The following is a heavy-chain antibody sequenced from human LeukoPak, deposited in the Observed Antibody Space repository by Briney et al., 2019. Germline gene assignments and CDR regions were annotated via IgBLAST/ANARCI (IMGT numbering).Heavy chain of an antibody. CDR2: IYHSGST. J-gene: IGHJ4*02. Sequence: PSETLSLTRTVSGYSISSGYYWGWIRQPPGKGQEWIGSIYHSGSTYYNPSLKSRVTISVDTSKNQFSLKLSSVTAADTAVYYCARDRESGSYFDYWGQGTLVTVSS. V-gene: IGHV4-38-2*02. CDR1: GYSISSGYY. CDR3: ARDRESGSYFDY. D-gene: IGHD1-26*01.